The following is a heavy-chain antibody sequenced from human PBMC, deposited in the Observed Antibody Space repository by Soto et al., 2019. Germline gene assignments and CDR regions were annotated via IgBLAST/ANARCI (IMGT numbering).Heavy chain of an antibody. CDR3: ARDNYGDYLLGY. CDR2: ISSSTNTI. Sequence: EVQLVESGGGLVQPGGSLRLSCAASGFTFSSYSMNWVRQAPGKGLEWVSYISSSTNTIYYSDSVKGRFTISRDNANNSLYLPMNDLRAEDTAVYYCARDNYGDYLLGYWGQGTLVTVSS. D-gene: IGHD4-17*01. CDR1: GFTFSSYS. J-gene: IGHJ4*02. V-gene: IGHV3-48*01.